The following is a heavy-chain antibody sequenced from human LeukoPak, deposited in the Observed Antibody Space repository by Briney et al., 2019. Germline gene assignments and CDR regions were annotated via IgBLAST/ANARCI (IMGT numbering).Heavy chain of an antibody. J-gene: IGHJ5*02. CDR1: GASISSHY. D-gene: IGHD1-26*01. V-gene: IGHV4-59*11. Sequence: SETLSLTCTVTGASISSHYWCWIRQTPGTGLEWIGDIYDRGSTTYNPSLKSRVSISVDTSRNQFSLDLRSVTAADTAVYYCAKIEVGRFDPWGQGTLVTVSS. CDR3: AKIEVGRFDP. CDR2: IYDRGST.